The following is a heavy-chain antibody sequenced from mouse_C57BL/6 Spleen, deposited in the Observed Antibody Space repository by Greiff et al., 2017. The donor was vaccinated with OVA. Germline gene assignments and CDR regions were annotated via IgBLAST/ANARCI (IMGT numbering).Heavy chain of an antibody. CDR2: IYPGDGDT. J-gene: IGHJ2*01. CDR1: GYAFSSSW. CDR3: ARREGFDY. V-gene: IGHV1-82*01. Sequence: VQLQQSGPELVKPGASVKISCKASGYAFSSSWMNWVKQRPGKGLEWIGRIYPGDGDTNYNGKFKGKATLTADKSSSTAYMQLSSLTSEDSAVYFCARREGFDYWGQGTTLTVSS.